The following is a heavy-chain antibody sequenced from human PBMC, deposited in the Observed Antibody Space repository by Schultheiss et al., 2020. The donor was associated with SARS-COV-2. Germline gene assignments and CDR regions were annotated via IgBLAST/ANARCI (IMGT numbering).Heavy chain of an antibody. V-gene: IGHV4-38-2*01. D-gene: IGHD1-26*01. CDR2: IYHSGST. CDR3: ARGEWELLGEVDY. CDR1: GGFISSYH. Sequence: SETLSLTCGVSGGFISSYHWSWIRQPPGKGLEWIGSIYHSGSTYYNPSLKSRVTISVDTSKNQFSLKLSSVTAADTAVYYCARGEWELLGEVDYWGQGTLVTVSS. J-gene: IGHJ4*02.